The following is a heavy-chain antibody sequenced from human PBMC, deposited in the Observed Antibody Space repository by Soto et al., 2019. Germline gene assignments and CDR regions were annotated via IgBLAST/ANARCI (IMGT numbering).Heavy chain of an antibody. CDR3: ARVLTGAFDY. V-gene: IGHV3-7*01. CDR1: GFTFSSYW. D-gene: IGHD3-9*01. J-gene: IGHJ4*02. Sequence: EVQLVESGGGLVQPGGSLRLSCAASGFTFSSYWMSWVRQAPGKGLEWVANIKQEGSEKYYVDSVKSRFTISRDNAKNSLYLQMNSLSAEDTAVYYCARVLTGAFDYWGQGTLVTVSS. CDR2: IKQEGSEK.